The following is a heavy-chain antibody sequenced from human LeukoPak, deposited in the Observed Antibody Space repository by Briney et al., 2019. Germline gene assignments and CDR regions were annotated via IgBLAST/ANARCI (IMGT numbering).Heavy chain of an antibody. J-gene: IGHJ4*02. D-gene: IGHD4-17*01. CDR3: ARGNDYGDYVLDY. CDR1: GFTFHNYA. CDR2: ITWNSGSI. V-gene: IGHV3-9*03. Sequence: PGGSLRLSCAAPGFTFHNYAMHWVRQAPGKGLEWVSDITWNSGSIGYADSVKGRFTISRDNAKNSPYLQMNSLRAEDMALYYCARGNDYGDYVLDYWGQGTLVTVSS.